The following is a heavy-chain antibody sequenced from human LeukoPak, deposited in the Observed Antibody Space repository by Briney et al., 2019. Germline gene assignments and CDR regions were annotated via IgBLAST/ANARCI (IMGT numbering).Heavy chain of an antibody. Sequence: PSETLSLTCTVSGDSISNNNYYWGWIRQPPGQGLEWIGSISYSGSTNYNPSLKSRVTISADTSKNQFSLKLSSVTAADTAVYYCARHVDGYYYYGMDVWGQGTTVTVSS. CDR2: ISYSGST. V-gene: IGHV4-39*01. CDR1: GDSISNNNYY. J-gene: IGHJ6*02. D-gene: IGHD2-15*01. CDR3: ARHVDGYYYYGMDV.